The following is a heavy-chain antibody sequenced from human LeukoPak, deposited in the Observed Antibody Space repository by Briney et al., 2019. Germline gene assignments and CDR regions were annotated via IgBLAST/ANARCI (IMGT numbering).Heavy chain of an antibody. Sequence: SETLSLTCTVSGGSISSHYWSWIRQPPGKGLEWIGYIYYSGSTNYNPSLKSRVTISVDTSKNQFSLKLSSVTAADTAVYYCASNRPYSGSYRANYYMDVWGKGTTVTVSS. CDR2: IYYSGST. CDR1: GGSISSHY. V-gene: IGHV4-59*11. D-gene: IGHD1-26*01. J-gene: IGHJ6*03. CDR3: ASNRPYSGSYRANYYMDV.